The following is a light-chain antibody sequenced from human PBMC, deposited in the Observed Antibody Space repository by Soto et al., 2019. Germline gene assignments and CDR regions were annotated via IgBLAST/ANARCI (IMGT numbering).Light chain of an antibody. J-gene: IGKJ1*01. CDR2: AAS. V-gene: IGKV1-39*01. CDR1: QTIYYY. Sequence: DIQMTQSPSSLSASVGDRVTINCRASQTIYYYLNWYQQKPGKAPQLLISAASTLQSGVPSRFSGGASGTDFTLTITSLQPEDFATYYCQQTYSTPRTFGQGTKVDIK. CDR3: QQTYSTPRT.